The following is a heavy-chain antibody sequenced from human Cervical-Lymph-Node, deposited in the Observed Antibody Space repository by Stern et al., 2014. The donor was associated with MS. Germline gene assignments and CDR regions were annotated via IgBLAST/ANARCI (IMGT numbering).Heavy chain of an antibody. J-gene: IGHJ4*02. Sequence: VQLVESGGDFVQPGGSLRLSCAASGFTFSSFAMMWVRQAPGKGLECVSSISSTGTIKYADSVKGRFTISRDNAKNSLFLQMDSPRDDDTAVYYCARGRRWGSGTYYNADYWGQGTLVTVSS. V-gene: IGHV3-48*02. CDR1: GFTFSSFA. D-gene: IGHD3-10*01. CDR3: ARGRRWGSGTYYNADY. CDR2: ISSTGTI.